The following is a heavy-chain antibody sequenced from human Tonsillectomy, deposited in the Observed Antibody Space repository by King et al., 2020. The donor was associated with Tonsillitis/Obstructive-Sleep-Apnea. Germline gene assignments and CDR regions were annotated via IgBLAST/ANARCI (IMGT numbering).Heavy chain of an antibody. Sequence: VQLVESGGDLVKPGGSLRLSCAASGFTFSNAWMHWVRQAPGKGLEWVGRIKSKTEGGATQYAAPVKGRFTIARDDSKNTLYLQMNSLKTEDTAVYFCTTALGRTIRFYYNGIDVWGQGTTVTVSS. D-gene: IGHD1-26*01. CDR2: IKSKTEGGAT. V-gene: IGHV3-15*07. CDR1: GFTFSNAW. J-gene: IGHJ6*02. CDR3: TTALGRTIRFYYNGIDV.